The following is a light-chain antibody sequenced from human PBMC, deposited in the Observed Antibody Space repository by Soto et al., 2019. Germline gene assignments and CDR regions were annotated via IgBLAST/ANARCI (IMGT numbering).Light chain of an antibody. CDR2: HTS. Sequence: IVLTQSPSTFSAFPGDRVTLSCRASQYINTNLAWYQHKPGQAPRLLIYHTSIMDGGIPARFSASGSGTDFTLTISGVQPEDFAIYYCQHRQSCPGTFGQGTKVDIK. CDR3: QHRQSCPGT. J-gene: IGKJ1*01. V-gene: IGKV3-11*01. CDR1: QYINTN.